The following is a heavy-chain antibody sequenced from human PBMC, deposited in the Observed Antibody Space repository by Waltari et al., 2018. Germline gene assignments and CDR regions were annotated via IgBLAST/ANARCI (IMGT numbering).Heavy chain of an antibody. CDR1: GGSISSGGYY. D-gene: IGHD3-10*01. CDR3: ARTSGSYYNLDY. CDR2: IYYSGST. Sequence: QVQLQESGPGLVKPSQTLSLTCTVSGGSISSGGYYWSWIRQHPGKGLEWIGYIYYSGSTYHNPSLKRGVTISVDTSKNQFSLKLSSVTAADTAVYYCARTSGSYYNLDYWGQGTLVTVSS. J-gene: IGHJ4*02. V-gene: IGHV4-31*03.